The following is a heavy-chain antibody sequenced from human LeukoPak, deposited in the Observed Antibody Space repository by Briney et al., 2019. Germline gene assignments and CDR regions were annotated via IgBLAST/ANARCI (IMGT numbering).Heavy chain of an antibody. CDR3: ARVKEMTTVTTVRYFDY. Sequence: PSETLSLTCTVSGGSISSDCWSWLRQPPGKGLEWIGYIYSSGSANYNPSLKSRVAISVDTSKNQFSLKLSSVTAADTAVYYCARVKEMTTVTTVRYFDYWGQGTLVTVSS. CDR1: GGSISSDC. CDR2: IYSSGSA. J-gene: IGHJ4*02. V-gene: IGHV4-59*01. D-gene: IGHD4-17*01.